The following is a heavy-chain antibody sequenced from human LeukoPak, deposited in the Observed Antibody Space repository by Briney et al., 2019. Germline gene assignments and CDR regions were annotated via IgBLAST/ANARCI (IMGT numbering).Heavy chain of an antibody. J-gene: IGHJ1*01. D-gene: IGHD1-26*01. Sequence: GGPLRFSGAPPEFPFSTYSMTGFGQAPGKGLKWVSSITGSSSNIYYADSVKGRFTISRDNAKNSLYLQMNSLRAEDTAVYYCARGGGSYLFQHWGQGTLVTVSS. CDR3: ARGGGSYLFQH. V-gene: IGHV3-21*01. CDR1: EFPFSTYS. CDR2: ITGSSSNI.